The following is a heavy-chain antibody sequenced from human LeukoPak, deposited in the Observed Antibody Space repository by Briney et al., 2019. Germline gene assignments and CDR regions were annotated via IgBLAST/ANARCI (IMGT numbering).Heavy chain of an antibody. D-gene: IGHD3-10*02. CDR3: AELGITMIGGV. V-gene: IGHV3-48*04. CDR1: GITFSSYS. J-gene: IGHJ6*04. Sequence: GGSLRLSCVASGITFSSYSMNWVRQAPGKGLEWVSYISSSGSTIYYADSVKGRFTISRDNAKNSLYLQMNSLRAEDTAVYYCAELGITMIGGVWGKGTTVTISS. CDR2: ISSSGSTI.